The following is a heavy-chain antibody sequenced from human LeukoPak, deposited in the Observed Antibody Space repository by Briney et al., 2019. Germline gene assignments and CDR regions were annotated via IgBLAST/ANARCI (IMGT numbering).Heavy chain of an antibody. Sequence: SETLSLTCTVSGGSISNVNHHWGWIRQPPGKGLEWIGSIYYSGSTFYKPSLKSRVTISIDTSKNQFSLKLSSVTAADTAVYYCAREETSTVWDWGQGTLATVSS. V-gene: IGHV4-39*07. J-gene: IGHJ4*02. CDR2: IYYSGST. CDR3: AREETSTVWD. CDR1: GGSISNVNHH. D-gene: IGHD3-16*01.